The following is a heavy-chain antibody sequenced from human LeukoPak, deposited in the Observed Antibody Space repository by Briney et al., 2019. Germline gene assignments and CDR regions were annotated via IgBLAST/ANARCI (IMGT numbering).Heavy chain of an antibody. CDR1: GFSFHTYG. CDR2: IRFDGSSK. D-gene: IGHD3-22*01. V-gene: IGHV3-30*02. J-gene: IGHJ4*02. Sequence: GGSLRLSCSASGFSFHTYGMHWVRKAPGKGLEWVAFIRFDGSSKYYADYVKGRFTISRDNSKNTLYLQMNSLRAEDTAVYYCARDLSYYDSSGFDYWGQGTLVTVSS. CDR3: ARDLSYYDSSGFDY.